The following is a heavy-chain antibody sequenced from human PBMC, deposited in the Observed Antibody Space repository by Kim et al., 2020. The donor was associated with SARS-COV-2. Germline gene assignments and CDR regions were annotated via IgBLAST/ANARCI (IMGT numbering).Heavy chain of an antibody. J-gene: IGHJ4*02. V-gene: IGHV4-31*01. Sequence: HKRPVTISVDTSKTQFSLKLSSVTAADTAVYYCARATMITFGGVIDHFDYWGQGTLVTVSS. CDR3: ARATMITFGGVIDHFDY. D-gene: IGHD3-16*02.